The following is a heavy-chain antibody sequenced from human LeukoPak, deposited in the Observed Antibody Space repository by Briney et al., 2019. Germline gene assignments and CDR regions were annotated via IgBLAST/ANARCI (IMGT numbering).Heavy chain of an antibody. Sequence: GGSLRLSCAASGFTFSSYGMHWVRQAPGKGLEWVSSISTSSSYIYYADSVKGRFTISRDNAKNSLYLQMNSLRAEDTAVYYCARDVVVVAASDSNFDYWGQGTLVTVSS. CDR1: GFTFSSYG. CDR3: ARDVVVVAASDSNFDY. V-gene: IGHV3-21*01. D-gene: IGHD2-15*01. CDR2: ISTSSSYI. J-gene: IGHJ4*02.